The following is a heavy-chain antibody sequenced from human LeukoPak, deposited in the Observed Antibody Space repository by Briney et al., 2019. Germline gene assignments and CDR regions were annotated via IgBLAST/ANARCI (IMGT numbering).Heavy chain of an antibody. J-gene: IGHJ4*02. CDR1: GGTFSSYA. CDR2: IIPIFGIA. CDR3: ARGGVGQQLVLDY. Sequence: SVKVSCEASGGTFSSYAISWVRQAPGQGLEWMGRIIPIFGIANYAQKFQGRVTITADKSTSTAYMELSSLRSEDTAVYYCARGGVGQQLVLDYWGQGTLVTVSS. V-gene: IGHV1-69*04. D-gene: IGHD6-13*01.